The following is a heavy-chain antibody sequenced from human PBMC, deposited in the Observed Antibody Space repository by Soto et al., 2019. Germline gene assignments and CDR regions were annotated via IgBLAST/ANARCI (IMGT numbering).Heavy chain of an antibody. CDR2: IIPIFGTA. CDR3: AREDQRPPLDWFDP. V-gene: IGHV1-69*13. J-gene: IGHJ5*02. D-gene: IGHD2-2*01. Sequence: SVKVSCNASGGTFSSYAISWVRQALGQGLEWMGGIIPIFGTANYAQKFQGRVTITADESTSTAYMGLSSLRSEDTAVYYCAREDQRPPLDWFDPWGQGTLVTVSS. CDR1: GGTFSSYA.